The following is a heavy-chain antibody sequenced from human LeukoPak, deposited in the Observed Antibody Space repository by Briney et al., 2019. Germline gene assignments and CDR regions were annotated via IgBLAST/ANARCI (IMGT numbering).Heavy chain of an antibody. CDR1: GYSIRSGDY. Sequence: SETLSLTCAVSGYSIRSGDYWGWIRQSPGKGLEWIGSIYHSGSTHYNPSLKSRVTISVDTSKNQFSLMLSSVTAADTAVYYCARNRSMTITPDFDHWGQGTLVTVSS. CDR3: ARNRSMTITPDFDH. V-gene: IGHV4-38-2*01. J-gene: IGHJ4*02. D-gene: IGHD4/OR15-4a*01. CDR2: IYHSGST.